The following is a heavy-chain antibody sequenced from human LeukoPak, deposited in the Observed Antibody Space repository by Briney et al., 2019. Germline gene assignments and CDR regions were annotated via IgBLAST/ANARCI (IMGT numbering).Heavy chain of an antibody. J-gene: IGHJ4*02. CDR2: IWYDGSNK. D-gene: IGHD3-22*01. CDR1: VFTFSSYG. CDR3: ARDLGLVVITAIDY. V-gene: IGHV3-33*01. Sequence: GRSLRLSCAASVFTFSSYGMQWVRQAPGKGLEWVAVIWYDGSNKYYADSVKGRFTISRDNSKNTLYLQMNSLRAEDTAVYYCARDLGLVVITAIDYWGQGTLVTVSS.